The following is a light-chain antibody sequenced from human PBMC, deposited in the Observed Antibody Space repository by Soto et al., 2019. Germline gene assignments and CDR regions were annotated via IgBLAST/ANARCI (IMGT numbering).Light chain of an antibody. Sequence: AIQLTQSPSSLSASVGDRVSITCRASQAFENDLGWYQHKPGKAPKLLIHGASSLQSGVPSRFSGSASGTEFTLTISSLQPEDLASYYCLQDHSYPWTFGQGTKVEI. CDR3: LQDHSYPWT. J-gene: IGKJ1*01. V-gene: IGKV1-6*01. CDR1: QAFEND. CDR2: GAS.